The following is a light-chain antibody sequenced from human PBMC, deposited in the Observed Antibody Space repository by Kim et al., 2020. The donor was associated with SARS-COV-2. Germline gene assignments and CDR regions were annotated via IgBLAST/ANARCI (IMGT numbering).Light chain of an antibody. CDR2: DVS. CDR3: SSYTSSSTSSYV. V-gene: IGLV2-14*01. CDR1: SSDVGGYNY. J-gene: IGLJ1*01. Sequence: QSALTQPASVSGSPGQSITISCTGTSSDVGGYNYVSWYQQHPGKAPKLMIYDVSKRPSGVSNRFSGSKSGNTASLTISGLQAEDEADYYCSSYTSSSTSSYVFGTDQGHRP.